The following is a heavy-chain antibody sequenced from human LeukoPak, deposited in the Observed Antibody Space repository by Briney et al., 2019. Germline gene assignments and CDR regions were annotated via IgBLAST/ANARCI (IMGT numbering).Heavy chain of an antibody. D-gene: IGHD3-22*01. CDR2: IHDSGGA. J-gene: IGHJ4*02. Sequence: PSETPSLTCAVSGYSISSGYYWGWIRQPPGEGLEWIGSIHDSGGAFYNPSLKSRVTISVDTSKNHLSLKLRSVTAADTAVYYCARHKDKSSAYYPFDHWGQGTLVTVSS. CDR1: GYSISSGYY. V-gene: IGHV4-38-2*01. CDR3: ARHKDKSSAYYPFDH.